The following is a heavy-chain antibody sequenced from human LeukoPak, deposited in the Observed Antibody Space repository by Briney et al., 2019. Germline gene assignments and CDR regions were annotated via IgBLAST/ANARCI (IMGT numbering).Heavy chain of an antibody. Sequence: PSETLSLTCTVSGGSISSYYWSWIRQPPGKGLEWIGYIYYSGSTNYNPSLKSRVTISVDTSKNQFSLKLSSVTAAGTAVYYCARGRRGSGYTYYYYYMDVWGKGTTVTVSS. D-gene: IGHD3-22*01. CDR1: GGSISSYY. V-gene: IGHV4-59*01. J-gene: IGHJ6*03. CDR3: ARGRRGSGYTYYYYYMDV. CDR2: IYYSGST.